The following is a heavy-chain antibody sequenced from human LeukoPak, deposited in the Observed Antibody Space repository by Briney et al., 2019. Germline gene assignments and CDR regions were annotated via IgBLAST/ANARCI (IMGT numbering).Heavy chain of an antibody. CDR2: ISYDGSNK. CDR3: AKAHDSSGWYLIDY. V-gene: IGHV3-30*18. Sequence: GRSLRLSCAASGFTFSSYGMHWVRQAPGKGLEWVAVISYDGSNKYYADSVKGRFTISRDNSKNTLYLQMNSLRAEDTAVYYCAKAHDSSGWYLIDYWGQGTLVTVSS. CDR1: GFTFSSYG. D-gene: IGHD6-19*01. J-gene: IGHJ4*02.